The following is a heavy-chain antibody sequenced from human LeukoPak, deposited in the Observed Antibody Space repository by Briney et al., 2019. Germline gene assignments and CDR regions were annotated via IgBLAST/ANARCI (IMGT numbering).Heavy chain of an antibody. V-gene: IGHV1-2*02. CDR1: GYTFIGYY. CDR2: INPNSGGT. J-gene: IGHJ4*02. CDR3: ASNTDYYDSSGCFDY. Sequence: GASVTVSCKASGYTFIGYYMHWVRQAPGQGLEWMGWINPNSGGTNYAQKFQGRVTMTRDTSISTAYMELSRLRSDDTAVYYCASNTDYYDSSGCFDYWGQGTLVTVSS. D-gene: IGHD3-22*01.